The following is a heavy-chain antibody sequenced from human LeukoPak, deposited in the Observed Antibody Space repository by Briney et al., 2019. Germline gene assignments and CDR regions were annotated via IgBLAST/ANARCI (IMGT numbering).Heavy chain of an antibody. CDR1: GFTFSSYA. Sequence: GGSLRLSCAASGFTFSSYAMTWVRQAPGRGLEWVSAISGNGGTTYYADSVKGRFTISRDNSKNTLYLQMNSLRAEDTAVYHCAKGGGNYYDSSGYYNYFDYWGQGTLVTVSS. D-gene: IGHD3-22*01. V-gene: IGHV3-23*01. J-gene: IGHJ4*02. CDR2: ISGNGGTT. CDR3: AKGGGNYYDSSGYYNYFDY.